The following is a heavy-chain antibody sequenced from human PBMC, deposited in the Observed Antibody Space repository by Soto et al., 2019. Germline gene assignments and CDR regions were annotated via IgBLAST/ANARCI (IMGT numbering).Heavy chain of an antibody. Sequence: GASVKVSCKAAGGTFSSCAISWVRQAPGQGLEWMGGIIPIFGTANYAQKFQGRVTITADKSTSTAYMELSSLRSEDTAVYYCAGLLYYDSSGYYRTTYWFDPWGQGTLVTVS. CDR2: IIPIFGTA. D-gene: IGHD3-22*01. J-gene: IGHJ5*02. CDR1: GGTFSSCA. CDR3: AGLLYYDSSGYYRTTYWFDP. V-gene: IGHV1-69*06.